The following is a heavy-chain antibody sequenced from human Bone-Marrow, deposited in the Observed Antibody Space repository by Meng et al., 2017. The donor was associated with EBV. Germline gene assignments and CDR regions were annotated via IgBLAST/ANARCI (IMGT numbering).Heavy chain of an antibody. CDR3: ASESGRGYTPDY. CDR2: LIPMLGAP. V-gene: IGHV1-69*06. CDR1: GGTFSSDA. J-gene: IGHJ4*02. D-gene: IGHD3-10*01. Sequence: QVKWVQSGAEGKKPGSSVKVSCKTSGGTFSSDAISWVRQAPGQGLEWMGGLIPMLGAPNYAQKFQDRVTIIADKSTSIHYMELSSLRSDDTAVYYCASESGRGYTPDYWGRGALVTVSS.